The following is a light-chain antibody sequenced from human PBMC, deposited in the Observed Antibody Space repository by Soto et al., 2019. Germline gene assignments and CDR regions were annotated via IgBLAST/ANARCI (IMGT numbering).Light chain of an antibody. CDR1: QSLSSSY. Sequence: DIVLTQSPGTLSLSPGERATLSCRAIQSLSSSYLAWYQQKPGQAPRLLIHGASSRATGIPDRFSGSGSGTDFTLTISRLEPEDFAVYYCQQYGSSPPGTFGQGTKVDIK. CDR3: QQYGSSPPGT. CDR2: GAS. J-gene: IGKJ1*01. V-gene: IGKV3-20*01.